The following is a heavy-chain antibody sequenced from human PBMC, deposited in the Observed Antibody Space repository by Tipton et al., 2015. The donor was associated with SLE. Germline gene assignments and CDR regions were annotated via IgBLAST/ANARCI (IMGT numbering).Heavy chain of an antibody. CDR2: INHSGST. Sequence: TLSLTCEVYGGSFSGYYWHWIRQPPGKGLEWIGEINHSGSTNYNPSLKSRLTISIDTSKNQFSLKLSSVTAADTAMYYCARDESSDSGGYYDYWGQGTLVTVSS. V-gene: IGHV4-34*01. CDR3: ARDESSDSGGYYDY. D-gene: IGHD3-22*01. J-gene: IGHJ4*02. CDR1: GGSFSGYY.